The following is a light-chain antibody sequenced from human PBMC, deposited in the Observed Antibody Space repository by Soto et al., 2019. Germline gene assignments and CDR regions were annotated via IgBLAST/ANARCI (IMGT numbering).Light chain of an antibody. CDR1: QTIITW. Sequence: DIQMTQSPSTLSASVGDRVTITCRASQTIITWLAWYQQKPGKAPKLLIYKASSLQSGVPSRVSGGGSGTEFPLTISSLQPDDFATYYCQQYNSYPYTFGQGTKLEIK. V-gene: IGKV1-5*03. CDR2: KAS. J-gene: IGKJ2*01. CDR3: QQYNSYPYT.